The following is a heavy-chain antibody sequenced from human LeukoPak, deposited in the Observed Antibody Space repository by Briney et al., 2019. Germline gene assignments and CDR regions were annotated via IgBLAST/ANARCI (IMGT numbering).Heavy chain of an antibody. Sequence: PSETLSLSCTVSGGSISSSSYYWGWIRQPPGKGLEWIVYIYYSGSTYYNPSLKSRVTISVDTSKNQFSLKLSSVTAADTAVYYCARAANTNYYDSSGYYVDYWGQGTLVTVSS. CDR2: IYYSGST. V-gene: IGHV4-30-4*08. J-gene: IGHJ4*02. CDR3: ARAANTNYYDSSGYYVDY. CDR1: GGSISSSSYY. D-gene: IGHD3-22*01.